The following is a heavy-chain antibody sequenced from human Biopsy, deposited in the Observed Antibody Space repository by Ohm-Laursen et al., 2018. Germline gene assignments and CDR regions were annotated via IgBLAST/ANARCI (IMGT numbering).Heavy chain of an antibody. CDR1: ADSIRNYY. D-gene: IGHD1-26*01. CDR2: IYPGGGT. J-gene: IGHJ3*02. Sequence: SETLSLTCTGSADSIRNYYWSWIRQAAGKGLEWIGRIYPGGGTIYNPSLKSRVTMSVDTSKNHFSLNLNSVTAADTAVYYCAGIVLGPTNDAFDIWGQGTMVTVSS. V-gene: IGHV4-4*07. CDR3: AGIVLGPTNDAFDI.